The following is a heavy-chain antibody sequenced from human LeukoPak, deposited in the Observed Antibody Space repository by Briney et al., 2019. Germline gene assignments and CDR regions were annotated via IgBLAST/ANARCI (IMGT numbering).Heavy chain of an antibody. J-gene: IGHJ4*02. D-gene: IGHD3/OR15-3a*01. CDR1: GDSIRGFY. Sequence: SETLSLTCNVSGDSIRGFYWAWIRQPPGKGLEWIGYFDNSGGSNYNPALESRVIISVDTSKNQFSLKLRSLTAADPAVYYCARWNYDIWTGHRYFDYWGQGTLVIVSS. CDR3: ARWNYDIWTGHRYFDY. CDR2: FDNSGGS. V-gene: IGHV4-59*01.